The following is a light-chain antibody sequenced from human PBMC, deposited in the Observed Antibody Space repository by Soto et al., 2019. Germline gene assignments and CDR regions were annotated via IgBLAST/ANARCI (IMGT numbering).Light chain of an antibody. Sequence: EIVLTQSPATLSLSPGERATLSCRASQSVSSYLAWYQQKPGQAPRLLIYDASNRATGIPARFSGSGSGTDFTLTISRLETEDFAVYYCQQRSDWPPGLAFSGGKKVEIK. V-gene: IGKV3-11*01. CDR2: DAS. CDR1: QSVSSY. J-gene: IGKJ4*01. CDR3: QQRSDWPPGLA.